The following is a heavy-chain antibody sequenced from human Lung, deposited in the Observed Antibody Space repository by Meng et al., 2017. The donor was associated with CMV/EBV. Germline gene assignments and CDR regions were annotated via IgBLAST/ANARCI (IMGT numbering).Heavy chain of an antibody. CDR3: ARDSRVLRFLEWLSSGYYHYVMDV. J-gene: IGHJ6*02. V-gene: IGHV3-7*01. CDR1: GFTFSRHW. D-gene: IGHD3-3*01. CDR2: INQDGSQE. Sequence: GESXKISCATSGFTFSRHWMNWVRQAPGKGLEWVATINQDGSQEYFMDSVKGRFTISRDNVKKSLYLQMNSLRDEDTAVYYCARDSRVLRFLEWLSSGYYHYVMDVXGQGXTVTVSS.